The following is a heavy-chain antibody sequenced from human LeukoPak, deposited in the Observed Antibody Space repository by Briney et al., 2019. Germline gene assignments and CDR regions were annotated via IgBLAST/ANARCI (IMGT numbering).Heavy chain of an antibody. J-gene: IGHJ4*02. Sequence: SETLSLTCTVSGASISSSSRTWIRQPPGKGLECIGFIYYSGTAHYNPSLKSRVTISLDTSKNQFSLRLSSVTAADTAVYYCARHLSSGWSDYWGQGTLVTVSS. V-gene: IGHV4-59*08. D-gene: IGHD6-19*01. CDR2: IYYSGTA. CDR1: GASISSSS. CDR3: ARHLSSGWSDY.